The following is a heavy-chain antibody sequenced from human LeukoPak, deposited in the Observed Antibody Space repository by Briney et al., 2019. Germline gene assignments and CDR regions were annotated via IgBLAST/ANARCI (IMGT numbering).Heavy chain of an antibody. V-gene: IGHV5-51*01. CDR1: GYSFTNYW. CDR2: IYPGDSDT. J-gene: IGHJ3*01. D-gene: IGHD2-2*01. CDR3: ARHGGGVVPAAISGAFDV. Sequence: GESLKISCKGSGYSFTNYWVVWVRQRPGKGLEWMGIIYPGDSDTRYSPSFQGQVTISADKSISTAYLQWSSLKASDTAMYYCARHGGGVVPAAISGAFDVWGQGTMVTVSS.